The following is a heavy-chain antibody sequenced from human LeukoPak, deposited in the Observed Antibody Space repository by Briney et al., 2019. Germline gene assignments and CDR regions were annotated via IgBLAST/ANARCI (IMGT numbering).Heavy chain of an antibody. V-gene: IGHV3-23*01. Sequence: GGSLRLSCAASGFTFSSYAMSWVRQAPGKGLEWVSAIGASGGSTYYADSVKGRFTISRDNSKNTLYLQMNSLRAEDTAVYYCAKVDYYGSESYYTYSGMDVWGQGTTVTVSS. D-gene: IGHD3-10*01. CDR2: IGASGGST. CDR1: GFTFSSYA. J-gene: IGHJ6*02. CDR3: AKVDYYGSESYYTYSGMDV.